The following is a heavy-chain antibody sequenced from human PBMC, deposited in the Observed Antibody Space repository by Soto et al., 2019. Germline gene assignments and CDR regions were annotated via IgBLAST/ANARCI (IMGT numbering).Heavy chain of an antibody. Sequence: SVKVSCKASGGTFSSYTISWVRQAPGQGLEWMGRIIPILGIANYAQKFQGRVTITADKSTSTAYMELSSLRSEDTAVYYCARSRYYGSGSYYIGGFDYWGQGALVTVSS. CDR1: GGTFSSYT. J-gene: IGHJ4*02. CDR3: ARSRYYGSGSYYIGGFDY. V-gene: IGHV1-69*02. CDR2: IIPILGIA. D-gene: IGHD3-10*01.